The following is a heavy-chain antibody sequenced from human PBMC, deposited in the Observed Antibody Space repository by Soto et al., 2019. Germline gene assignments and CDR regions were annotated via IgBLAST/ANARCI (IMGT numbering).Heavy chain of an antibody. Sequence: EVQLVESGGGLIQPGGSLRLSCAASGFTVSSNYMSWVRQAPGKGLEWVSVIYSGGRTYYADSVKSRFTISRSDSKNTLYLKMNSLGAEETAVYYCGRGPCSGSSYNFDYWGQGTLVTVSS. D-gene: IGHD1-26*01. CDR1: GFTVSSNY. J-gene: IGHJ4*02. CDR3: GRGPCSGSSYNFDY. CDR2: IYSGGRT. V-gene: IGHV3-53*01.